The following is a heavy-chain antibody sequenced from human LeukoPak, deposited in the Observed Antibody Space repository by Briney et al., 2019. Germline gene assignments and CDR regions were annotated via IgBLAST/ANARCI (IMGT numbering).Heavy chain of an antibody. CDR1: GFTFSRYD. CDR2: ISYNGSNE. CDR3: AREVGCSSTRCSLDY. V-gene: IGHV3-30-3*01. D-gene: IGHD2-2*01. J-gene: IGHJ4*02. Sequence: GGSLRLSCAASGFTFSRYDMHWVRQAPGKGLEWVAVISYNGSNEYYADSMKGRFTISRDNSKNTLYLQMHSLGPEDTAVYYCAREVGCSSTRCSLDYWGQGTLVTVSS.